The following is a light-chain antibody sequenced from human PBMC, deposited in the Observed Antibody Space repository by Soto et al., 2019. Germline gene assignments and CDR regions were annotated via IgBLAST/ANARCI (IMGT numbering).Light chain of an antibody. CDR1: QSVSSY. CDR3: QQSSNWPPAWT. CDR2: DAS. Sequence: EIVLTQSPATLSLSPGERATLSCRASQSVSSYLAWYQQKPGQAPRLLIYDASHRATGIPARFSGSGSGTDFTLTISSLEPEDFAVYYCQQSSNWPPAWTFGQGTKVDIK. V-gene: IGKV3-11*01. J-gene: IGKJ1*01.